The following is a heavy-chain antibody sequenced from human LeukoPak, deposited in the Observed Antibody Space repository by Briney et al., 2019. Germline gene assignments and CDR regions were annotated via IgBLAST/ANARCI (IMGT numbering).Heavy chain of an antibody. CDR3: ARDEEFDP. CDR1: GGTFSSYA. V-gene: IGHV1-69*04. Sequence: SVKVSRKASGGTFSSYAISWVRQAPGQGLEWMGRIIPILGIANYAQKFQGRVTITADKSTSTAYMELSSLRSEDTAVYYCARDEEFDPWGQGTLVTVSS. J-gene: IGHJ5*02. CDR2: IIPILGIA.